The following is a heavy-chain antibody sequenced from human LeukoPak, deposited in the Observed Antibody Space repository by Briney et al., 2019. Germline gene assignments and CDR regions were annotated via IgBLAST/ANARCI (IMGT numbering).Heavy chain of an antibody. D-gene: IGHD5-24*01. CDR2: ISYDGSNK. J-gene: IGHJ4*02. Sequence: PGGSLRLSCAASGFTFSSYAMHWVRQAPGKGLEWVAVISYDGSNKYYADSVKGRFTISRDNSKNTLYLQMNSLRAEDTAVYYCARGRDGYNYRDDVTFDYWGQGTLVTVSS. V-gene: IGHV3-30-3*01. CDR3: ARGRDGYNYRDDVTFDY. CDR1: GFTFSSYA.